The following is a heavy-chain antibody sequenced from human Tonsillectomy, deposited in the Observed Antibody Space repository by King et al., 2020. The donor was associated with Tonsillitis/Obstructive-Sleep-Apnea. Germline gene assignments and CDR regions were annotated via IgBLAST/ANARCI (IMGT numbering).Heavy chain of an antibody. V-gene: IGHV5-51*01. CDR1: GYSFTSYW. Sequence: QLVQSGAEVKKPGESLKISCKGSGYSFTSYWIGWVRQMPGKGLEWMGIIYPGDSDTRYSPSFQGQVTISDDKSISTAYLQWSSLKASDTAMYYCASEKYSSGWYGVGAFDIWGQGAMVTVSS. J-gene: IGHJ3*02. CDR2: IYPGDSDT. CDR3: ASEKYSSGWYGVGAFDI. D-gene: IGHD6-19*01.